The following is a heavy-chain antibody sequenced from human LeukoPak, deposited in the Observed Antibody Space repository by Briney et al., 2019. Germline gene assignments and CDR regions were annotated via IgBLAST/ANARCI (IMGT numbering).Heavy chain of an antibody. CDR3: ARDSDSGTSWTNWFDP. CDR1: GGTFSGHG. D-gene: IGHD1-26*01. Sequence: SVKVSCKASGGTFSGHGISWVRQAPGQGLEWMGGIIPLSGPANYAPKFQGTVTITADKSTGTAYLELNSLRSEDTAVYYCARDSDSGTSWTNWFDPWGQGTLVTVSS. V-gene: IGHV1-69*06. J-gene: IGHJ5*02. CDR2: IIPLSGPA.